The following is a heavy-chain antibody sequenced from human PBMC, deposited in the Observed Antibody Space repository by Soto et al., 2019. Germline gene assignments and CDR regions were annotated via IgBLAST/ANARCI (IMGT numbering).Heavy chain of an antibody. Sequence: QLQLKQSGPGLVKPWETLSLTCTVSGGSVSSGSFYWGWIRQPPGKGLEWIGDIYYNGDTYYNPSLNSRVTRSVDTTENQYSLKLSYVTAADTAVYYCARRDIDNWNQGHAFAFWGQGTMVAVSS. CDR2: IYYNGDT. V-gene: IGHV4-39*01. J-gene: IGHJ3*01. D-gene: IGHD1-20*01. CDR1: GGSVSSGSFY. CDR3: ARRDIDNWNQGHAFAF.